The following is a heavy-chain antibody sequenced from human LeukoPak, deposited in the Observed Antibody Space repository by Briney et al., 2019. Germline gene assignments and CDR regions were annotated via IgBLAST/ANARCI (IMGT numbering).Heavy chain of an antibody. D-gene: IGHD2-2*02. Sequence: ASVKVSCKASGYTFTGYYMHWVRQAPGQGLEWMGWINPNSGGTNYAQKFQGRVTMTRDTSISTAYMELSRLRSDDTAVYYCARAQGAIVVVPAAIGIDYWGQGTLVTVSS. J-gene: IGHJ4*02. CDR3: ARAQGAIVVVPAAIGIDY. V-gene: IGHV1-2*02. CDR2: INPNSGGT. CDR1: GYTFTGYY.